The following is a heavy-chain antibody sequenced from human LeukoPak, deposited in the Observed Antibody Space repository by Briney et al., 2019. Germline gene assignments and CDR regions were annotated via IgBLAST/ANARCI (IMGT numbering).Heavy chain of an antibody. CDR2: TYYRSKWYN. V-gene: IGHV6-1*01. Sequence: QTLSLTCAISGDSCSSNSGAWNWIRQSPSRGLEWLGRTYYRSKWYNDYAVSVKSRVTINPDTSKNQFSLQLNSVTPEDTAIYYCAKEVVSRISSWYYFDYWGQGTLVTVSS. J-gene: IGHJ4*02. CDR3: AKEVVSRISSWYYFDY. CDR1: GDSCSSNSGA. D-gene: IGHD6-13*01.